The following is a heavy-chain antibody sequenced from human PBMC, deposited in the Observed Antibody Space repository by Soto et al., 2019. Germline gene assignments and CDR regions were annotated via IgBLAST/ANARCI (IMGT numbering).Heavy chain of an antibody. CDR3: ARVRVGEDLFSHFDY. CDR2: IMPIYVKS. CDR1: GGTLSIFV. V-gene: IGHV1-69*06. D-gene: IGHD1-26*01. J-gene: IGHJ4*02. Sequence: SVNVSFKGGGGTLSIFVIIVVRQSPVQGLEWVGGIMPIYVKSHYAASFQGRVTITADKSTSTAYMELSSLRSEGKAGYYCARVRVGEDLFSHFDYWGQGTPVTVSS.